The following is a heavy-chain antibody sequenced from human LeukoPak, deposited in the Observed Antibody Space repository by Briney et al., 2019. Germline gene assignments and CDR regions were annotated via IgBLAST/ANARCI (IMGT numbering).Heavy chain of an antibody. Sequence: PGGSLRLSCAASGFTFSSYSMNWVRQAPGKGLEWVSSISSSTSYIYYADSVKGRFTISRDNAKNSLYLQMNSLRAEDTAVYYCAELGITMIGGVWGKGTTVTISS. CDR1: GFTFSSYS. V-gene: IGHV3-21*01. J-gene: IGHJ6*04. CDR2: ISSSTSYI. CDR3: AELGITMIGGV. D-gene: IGHD3-10*02.